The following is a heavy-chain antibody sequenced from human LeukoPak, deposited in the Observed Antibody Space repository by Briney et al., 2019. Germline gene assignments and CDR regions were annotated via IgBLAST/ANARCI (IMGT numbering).Heavy chain of an antibody. D-gene: IGHD2-2*02. CDR2: ISAYNGNT. J-gene: IGHJ4*02. CDR1: GYTFSDYF. Sequence: GASVKVSCRSSGYTFSDYFVHWVRQAPGQGLEWMGWISAYNGNTNYAQKLQGRVTMTTDTSTSTAYMELRSLRSDDTAVYYCARGIYCSSTSCYTGGDYWGQGTLVTVSS. CDR3: ARGIYCSSTSCYTGGDY. V-gene: IGHV1-18*04.